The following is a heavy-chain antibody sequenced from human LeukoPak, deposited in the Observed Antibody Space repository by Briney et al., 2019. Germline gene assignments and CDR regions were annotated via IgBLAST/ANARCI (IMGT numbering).Heavy chain of an antibody. CDR1: GFTFGDYA. V-gene: IGHV3-49*03. J-gene: IGHJ4*02. Sequence: GSLRLSCTASGFTFGDYAMSWFRQAPGKGLEWVGFIRSKAYGGTTEYAASVKGRFTISRDDSKSIAYLQMNSLKTEDTAVYYCTRPRGYSSSWYEIRRGYYFDYWGQGTLVTVSS. CDR3: TRPRGYSSSWYEIRRGYYFDY. D-gene: IGHD6-13*01. CDR2: IRSKAYGGTT.